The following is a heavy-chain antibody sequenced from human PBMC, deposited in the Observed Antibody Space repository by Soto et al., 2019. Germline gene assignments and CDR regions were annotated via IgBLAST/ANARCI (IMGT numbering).Heavy chain of an antibody. J-gene: IGHJ4*02. CDR2: ISPYNGNT. Sequence: QVQLVQSGAEVKKPGASVKVSCKTSGYTFTTYGISWVRQAPGQGLEWMGWISPYNGNTKYAQKLQGRVTMTADTSPSTAYKDLRSLPSDDTAVYYCTRGCLGEFVDYSDYWGQGTLVTVSS. D-gene: IGHD3-10*01. CDR1: GYTFTTYG. CDR3: TRGCLGEFVDYSDY. V-gene: IGHV1-18*01.